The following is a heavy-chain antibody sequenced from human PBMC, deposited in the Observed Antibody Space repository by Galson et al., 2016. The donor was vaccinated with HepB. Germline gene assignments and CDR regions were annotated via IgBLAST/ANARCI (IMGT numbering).Heavy chain of an antibody. CDR1: RFTFINYP. D-gene: IGHD2-2*01. V-gene: IGHV3-30-3*01. CDR3: ARYAKRGVKELFTVFDI. CDR2: TSYDGNTK. Sequence: SLRLSCAVSRFTFINYPIHWVRQAPGKGLEWVAVTSYDGNTKRFADSVKGRFTISRDESNKTISLQMNRLRSEDTALYYCARYAKRGVKELFTVFDIWAQGTMFIVSS. J-gene: IGHJ3*02.